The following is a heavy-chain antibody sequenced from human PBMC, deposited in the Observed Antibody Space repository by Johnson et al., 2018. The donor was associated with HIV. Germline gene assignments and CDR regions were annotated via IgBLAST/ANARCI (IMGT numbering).Heavy chain of an antibody. CDR3: ARDLSMIVVANAFDI. D-gene: IGHD3-22*01. Sequence: QVQLVESGGGVVQPGRSLRLSCAASGFTFSSSAMHWVRQAPGTGLEWVAVISYDGSNKYYADSVKGRFTISRDNSKTTLYLQMNSLRAEDTAVYYCARDLSMIVVANAFDIWGQGTMVTVSS. V-gene: IGHV3-30-3*01. J-gene: IGHJ3*02. CDR2: ISYDGSNK. CDR1: GFTFSSSA.